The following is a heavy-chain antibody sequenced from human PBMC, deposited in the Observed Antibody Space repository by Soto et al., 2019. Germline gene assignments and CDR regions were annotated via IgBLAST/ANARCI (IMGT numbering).Heavy chain of an antibody. V-gene: IGHV5-51*01. J-gene: IGHJ6*02. CDR2: IYPGDSNT. CDR3: ARHAYDFWSGHPNPRYYDSMDV. CDR1: GYSFTSYW. Sequence: GESLKLSCKGSGYSFTSYWIGWVRQMPGKGLEWMGIIYPGDSNTRYSPSLQGQVAISVDKSISTAYLQWSSLKATDTAMYYCARHAYDFWSGHPNPRYYDSMDVWGQGTTVTVSS. D-gene: IGHD3-3*01.